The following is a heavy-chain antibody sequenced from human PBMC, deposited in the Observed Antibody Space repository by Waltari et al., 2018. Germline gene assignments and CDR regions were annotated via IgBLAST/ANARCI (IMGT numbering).Heavy chain of an antibody. D-gene: IGHD6-19*01. V-gene: IGHV3-21*01. CDR1: GFTFSNYN. CDR3: ARDRAVDDAFDI. Sequence: VQLVESGGGLVKPGGSLRLPCAASGFTFSNYNINWVRQAPGKGLEWVSTISSSGSFIYYADSVKGRFTISRDNAKNSLYLQMNSLRAEDTGVYYCARDRAVDDAFDIWGQGTMVTVAS. CDR2: ISSSGSFI. J-gene: IGHJ3*02.